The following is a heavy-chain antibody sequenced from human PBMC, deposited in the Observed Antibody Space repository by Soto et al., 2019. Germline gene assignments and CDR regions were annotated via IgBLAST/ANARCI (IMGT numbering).Heavy chain of an antibody. Sequence: QVQLQESGPGLVKPSGTLSLTCAVSSGSISSSNWWSWVRQPPGKGLEWIGEIYHSGGTNYNPSLKSRVTISVDKSKNQFSLQLSSVTAADTAVYYCARAPKAGLGNFDYWGQGTLVTVSS. J-gene: IGHJ4*02. D-gene: IGHD6-19*01. V-gene: IGHV4-4*02. CDR3: ARAPKAGLGNFDY. CDR2: IYHSGGT. CDR1: SGSISSSNW.